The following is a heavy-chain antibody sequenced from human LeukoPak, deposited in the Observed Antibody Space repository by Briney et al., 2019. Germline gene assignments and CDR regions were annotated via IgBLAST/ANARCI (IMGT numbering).Heavy chain of an antibody. CDR2: IWYDGSNK. J-gene: IGHJ4*02. D-gene: IGHD2-15*01. V-gene: IGHV3-33*01. Sequence: PGGSLRLSCAASGFTFSSYGMHWVRQAPGKGLEWVAVIWYDGSNKYYADSVKGRFTISRDNSKNTLYLQMNSLRAEDTAVYYYARDLEGGYYFDYWGQGTLVTVSS. CDR1: GFTFSSYG. CDR3: ARDLEGGYYFDY.